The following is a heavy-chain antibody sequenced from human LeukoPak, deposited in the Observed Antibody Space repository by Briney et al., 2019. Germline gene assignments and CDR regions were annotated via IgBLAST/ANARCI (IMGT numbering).Heavy chain of an antibody. J-gene: IGHJ4*02. Sequence: SETLSLTCTVSGGSISNYYWSWIRQPPGKGLEWIGYIYYSGTTNYNPSHKSRVTISVDTSKNQFSLKLNSVTVADTAVYYCARGVYIAAAQYGYWGQGTLVTVSS. CDR3: ARGVYIAAAQYGY. CDR1: GGSISNYY. D-gene: IGHD6-13*01. CDR2: IYYSGTT. V-gene: IGHV4-59*01.